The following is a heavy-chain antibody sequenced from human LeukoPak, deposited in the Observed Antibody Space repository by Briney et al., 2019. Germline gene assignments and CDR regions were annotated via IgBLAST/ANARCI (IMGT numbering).Heavy chain of an antibody. CDR2: MNPNSGNT. CDR3: ARGKSGWYDYYYYMDV. CDR1: GYTFTSYD. Sequence: ASVTVSCKASGYTFTSYDINWVRQATGQGLEWMGWMNPNSGNTGYAQKFQGRVTITRNTSISTAYMELSSLRSEDTAVYYCARGKSGWYDYYYYMDVWGKGTTVTVSS. D-gene: IGHD6-19*01. J-gene: IGHJ6*03. V-gene: IGHV1-8*03.